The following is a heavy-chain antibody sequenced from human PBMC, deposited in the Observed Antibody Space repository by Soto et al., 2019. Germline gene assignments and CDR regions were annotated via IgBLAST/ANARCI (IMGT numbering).Heavy chain of an antibody. J-gene: IGHJ4*02. Sequence: EVQLLESGGGLVQPGGSLRLSCAGSGFTFSSYAMSWVRQAPGKGLEWVSAISGSGGSTYYADSVKGRFTISRDNSKNTLYLQMNSLRAEDTAVYYCAKDPTYYYDSSGYYTPYYFDYWGQGTLVTVSS. CDR1: GFTFSSYA. D-gene: IGHD3-22*01. CDR2: ISGSGGST. CDR3: AKDPTYYYDSSGYYTPYYFDY. V-gene: IGHV3-23*01.